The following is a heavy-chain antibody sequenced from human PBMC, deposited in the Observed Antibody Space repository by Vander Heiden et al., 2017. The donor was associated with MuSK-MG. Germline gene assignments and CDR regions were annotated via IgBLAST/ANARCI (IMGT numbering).Heavy chain of an antibody. V-gene: IGHV1-2*02. CDR1: GYTFTGYY. CDR2: INPNSGGT. D-gene: IGHD3-3*01. Sequence: QVQLVQSGAEVKKPGASVKVSCKASGYTFTGYYMHWVRQAPGQGLEWMGWINPNSGGTNYAQKFQGRVTMTRDTSISTAYMELSRLRSDDTAVYYCARGKDIWSGYPPFRWFDPWGQGTLVTVSS. J-gene: IGHJ5*02. CDR3: ARGKDIWSGYPPFRWFDP.